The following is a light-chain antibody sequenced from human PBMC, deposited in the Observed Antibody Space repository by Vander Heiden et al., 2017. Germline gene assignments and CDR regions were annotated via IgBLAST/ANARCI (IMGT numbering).Light chain of an antibody. Sequence: QSALTQPASVSGSPGQSIPISCTGTSSDVGGYNYVSWYQQHPGKAPKLMIYDVSNQPSGVSNRFSGSKSGNTASLTISGLQAEDEADYYCSSYTSSSTYVFGTGTKVTVL. J-gene: IGLJ1*01. CDR2: DVS. CDR1: SSDVGGYNY. CDR3: SSYTSSSTYV. V-gene: IGLV2-14*01.